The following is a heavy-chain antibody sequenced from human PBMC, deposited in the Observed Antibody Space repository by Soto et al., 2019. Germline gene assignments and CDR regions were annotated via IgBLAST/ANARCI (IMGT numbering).Heavy chain of an antibody. CDR1: GYSFTTYW. D-gene: IGHD3-10*01. Sequence: PGESLKISCGGFGYSFTTYWIAWVRQMPGKGLEWMGIIYPGDSDTRYSPSFQGQVTISADKSINTAYLQWSSLKASDTAMYYCARRGGTGHHTNRFDPWGQGPQVTV. CDR3: ARRGGTGHHTNRFDP. J-gene: IGHJ5*02. V-gene: IGHV5-51*01. CDR2: IYPGDSDT.